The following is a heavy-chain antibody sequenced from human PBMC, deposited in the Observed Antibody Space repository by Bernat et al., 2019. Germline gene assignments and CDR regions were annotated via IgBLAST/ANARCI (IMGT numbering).Heavy chain of an antibody. CDR2: IRSKANSYAT. V-gene: IGHV3-73*01. Sequence: EVQLVESGGGLVQPGGSLKLSCAASGFTFSGSAMHWVRQASGKGLEWVGRIRSKANSYATAYAASVKGRFTISRDDSKNTAYLQMNSLKTEDTAVYYCEVVAVAGIDYCGQGPLVTVSS. CDR1: GFTFSGSA. D-gene: IGHD6-19*01. J-gene: IGHJ4*02. CDR3: EVVAVAGIDY.